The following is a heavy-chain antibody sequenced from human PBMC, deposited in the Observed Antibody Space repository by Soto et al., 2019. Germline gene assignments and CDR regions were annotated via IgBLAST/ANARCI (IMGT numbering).Heavy chain of an antibody. CDR1: VLTFSSYA. V-gene: IGHV3-30-3*01. CDR3: ASFNCGGYHGDNH. J-gene: IGHJ5*02. CDR2: ISYDGSNK. D-gene: IGHD1-26*01. Sequence: PEGSVRLSCAASVLTFSSYAMHWVRQAPGKGLEWVAVISYDGSNKYYADSVKGQFTISRDNSKNTLYLQMNSLRAEDTAVYYCASFNCGGYHGDNHWCHGRRFTVPS.